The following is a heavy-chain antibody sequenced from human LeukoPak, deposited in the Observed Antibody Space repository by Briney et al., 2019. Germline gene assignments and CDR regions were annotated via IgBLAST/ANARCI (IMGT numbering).Heavy chain of an antibody. Sequence: SGGSLRLSCAASGFTFSDYYMSWIRQAPGKGLEWVSYISSSGSTIYYADSVKGRFTISRDNAKNSLYLQMNSLRAEDTAVYCCARDGMGGSYYFDYWGQGTLVTVSS. D-gene: IGHD1-26*01. CDR1: GFTFSDYY. CDR3: ARDGMGGSYYFDY. J-gene: IGHJ4*02. V-gene: IGHV3-11*04. CDR2: ISSSGSTI.